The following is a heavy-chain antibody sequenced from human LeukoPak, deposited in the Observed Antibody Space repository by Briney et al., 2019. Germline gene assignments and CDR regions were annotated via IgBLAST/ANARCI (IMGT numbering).Heavy chain of an antibody. D-gene: IGHD3-22*01. CDR3: ASNTPREYYYDSSGPTRGAFDI. Sequence: GGSLRLSCAASGFTFSSYAMSWVRQAPGKGLEWVSAISGSGGSTYYADSVKGRFTISRDNSKNTLYPQMNSLRAEDTAVYYCASNTPREYYYDSSGPTRGAFDIWGQGTMVTVSS. V-gene: IGHV3-23*01. CDR1: GFTFSSYA. J-gene: IGHJ3*02. CDR2: ISGSGGST.